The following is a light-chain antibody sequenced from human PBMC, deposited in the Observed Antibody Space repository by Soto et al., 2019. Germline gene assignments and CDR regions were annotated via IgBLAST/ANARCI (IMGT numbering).Light chain of an antibody. CDR3: QQAGRP. J-gene: IGKJ1*01. CDR1: HSLTSDY. V-gene: IGKV3-20*01. CDR2: GAS. Sequence: EIVLTQAPGTLSLSPGERATLSCRASHSLTSDYVAWYQQTPGQTARLLIHGASSLATGIPDRFSGSGSGTDFTLTISRLEPEDSAVYYCQQAGRPFGQGTKVDIK.